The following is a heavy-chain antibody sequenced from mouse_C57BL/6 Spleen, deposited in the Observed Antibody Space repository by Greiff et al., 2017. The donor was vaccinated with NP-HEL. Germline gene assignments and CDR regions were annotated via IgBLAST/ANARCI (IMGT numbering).Heavy chain of an antibody. CDR3: AIELGRGYFDY. V-gene: IGHV5-16*01. J-gene: IGHJ2*01. CDR1: GFTFSDYY. D-gene: IGHD4-1*01. CDR2: INYDGSST. Sequence: EVKLMESEGGLVQPGSSMKLSCTASGFTFSDYYMAWVRQVPEKGLEWVANINYDGSSTYYLDSLQSRFIISRDNAKNILYLQMRSLKSEDTATYYCAIELGRGYFDYWGQGTTLTVSS.